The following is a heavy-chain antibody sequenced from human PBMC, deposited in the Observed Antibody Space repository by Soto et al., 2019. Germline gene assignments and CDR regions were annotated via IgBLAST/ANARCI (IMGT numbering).Heavy chain of an antibody. CDR3: ARETGFSGSWAPES. Sequence: QVQLQESGPGQVKPSQTLSLTCIVSGDSITSGGYYWSWIRQHPGKGLQWIGYIYYRGSTHYNPSLKSRVSISVDTSKNQFSVNLTSVTAADTAVYFCARETGFSGSWAPESWGQGTLVSVSS. D-gene: IGHD1-26*01. CDR1: GDSITSGGYY. CDR2: IYYRGST. V-gene: IGHV4-31*03. J-gene: IGHJ5*02.